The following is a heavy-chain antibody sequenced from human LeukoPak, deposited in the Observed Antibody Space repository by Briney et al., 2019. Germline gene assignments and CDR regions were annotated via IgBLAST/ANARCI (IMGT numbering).Heavy chain of an antibody. CDR2: ISYSGSA. CDR3: ARAETYSSGWYDPFFDY. Sequence: SETLSLTCTVSGGSLSNYYWTWIRQPPGKGLEWIGYISYSGSANYNPSLKSRATISVDTSKNQFSLKLRSVTAADTAVYHCARAETYSSGWYDPFFDYWGQGTLVTVST. V-gene: IGHV4-59*08. CDR1: GGSLSNYY. J-gene: IGHJ4*02. D-gene: IGHD6-19*01.